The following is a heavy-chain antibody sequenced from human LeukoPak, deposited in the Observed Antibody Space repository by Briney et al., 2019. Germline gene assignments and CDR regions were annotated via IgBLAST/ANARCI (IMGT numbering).Heavy chain of an antibody. CDR1: GGSISSYY. J-gene: IGHJ4*02. D-gene: IGHD3-3*01. Sequence: PSETLSLTCTVSGGSISSYYWSWIRQPAGKGLEWIGRIYTSGSTNYNPSLKSRVTMSVDTSKNQFSLKLSSVTAADTAVYYCASGRFFPGGAFYFDYWGQGSLVTVSS. CDR2: IYTSGST. CDR3: ASGRFFPGGAFYFDY. V-gene: IGHV4-4*07.